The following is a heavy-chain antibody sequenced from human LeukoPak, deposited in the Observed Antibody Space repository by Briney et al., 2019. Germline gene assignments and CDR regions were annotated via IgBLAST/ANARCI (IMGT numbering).Heavy chain of an antibody. CDR3: ARGYGGLTIDY. D-gene: IGHD4-23*01. V-gene: IGHV1-18*01. J-gene: IGHJ4*01. Sequence: GASVKVSCKASVYTFTSSGISWVRQVPGQGLEWMGWISAYNGHTNYAQKLQGRVTMTTDTSTSTAYMELRSLRSDDTAVYYCARGYGGLTIDYWGQGTLLTVSS. CDR2: ISAYNGHT. CDR1: VYTFTSSG.